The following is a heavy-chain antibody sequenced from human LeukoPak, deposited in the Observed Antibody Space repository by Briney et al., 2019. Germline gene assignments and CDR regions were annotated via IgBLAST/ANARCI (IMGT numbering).Heavy chain of an antibody. V-gene: IGHV3-30-3*01. CDR1: GFTFSSYA. D-gene: IGHD2-2*01. J-gene: IGHJ4*02. CDR3: ARSGCSSTSCSPEY. CDR2: ISNDGSNN. Sequence: GGSLRLSCAASGFTFSSYAMYWVRQTPGKGLEWVTVISNDGSNNYYADSVKGRFTVSRDNSRNTLFLEMNSLRTEDTSVYYCARSGCSSTSCSPEYWGQGTLVSVSS.